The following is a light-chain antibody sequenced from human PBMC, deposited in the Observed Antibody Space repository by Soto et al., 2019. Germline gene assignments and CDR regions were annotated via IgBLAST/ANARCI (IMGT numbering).Light chain of an antibody. Sequence: QSVLTQPPSVSGAPGQRVTISCTGXXSNIGAGYDVHWYQQLPGTAPKLLIYGNSNRPSGVPDRFSGSKSGTSASLAITGLQAEDEADYYCQSYDSSLSGAVFGGGTQLTVL. CDR3: QSYDSSLSGAV. CDR2: GNS. CDR1: XSNIGAGYD. V-gene: IGLV1-40*01. J-gene: IGLJ7*01.